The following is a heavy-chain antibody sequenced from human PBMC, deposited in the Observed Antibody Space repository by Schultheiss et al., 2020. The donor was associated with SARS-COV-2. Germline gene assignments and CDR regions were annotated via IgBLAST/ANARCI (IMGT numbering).Heavy chain of an antibody. D-gene: IGHD1-26*01. Sequence: SVKVSCKASGGTFSSYAISWVRQAPGQGLEWMGGIIPIFGTANYAQKFQGRVTITADESTSTAYMELSSLRSEDTAVYYCARVKSGSYFRGGYYYGMDVWGQGTTVTVSS. CDR1: GGTFSSYA. V-gene: IGHV1-69*13. J-gene: IGHJ6*02. CDR3: ARVKSGSYFRGGYYYGMDV. CDR2: IIPIFGTA.